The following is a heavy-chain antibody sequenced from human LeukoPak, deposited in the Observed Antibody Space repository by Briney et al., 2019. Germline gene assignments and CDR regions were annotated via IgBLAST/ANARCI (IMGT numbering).Heavy chain of an antibody. J-gene: IGHJ4*02. D-gene: IGHD1-26*01. CDR1: GGTFSSYA. Sequence: SVNVSCKASGGTFSSYAISWVRQAPGQGLEWMGGIIPIFGTANYAQKFQGRVTITADESTSTAYMELSSLRSEDTAVYYCAREETSGSYGARGYWGQGTLVTVSS. CDR3: AREETSGSYGARGY. V-gene: IGHV1-69*13. CDR2: IIPIFGTA.